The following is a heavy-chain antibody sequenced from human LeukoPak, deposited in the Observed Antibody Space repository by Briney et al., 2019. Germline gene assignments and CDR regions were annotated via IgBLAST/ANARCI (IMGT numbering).Heavy chain of an antibody. D-gene: IGHD6-13*01. Sequence: SETLSLTCTVSGGSISSSHWWSWVRQPPGKGLGWIGEIYHSGSINYNPSLKSRVTISIDKSKNQFSLKLSSVTAADTAVYYCASLYGSSWPPFDYWGQGTLVTVSS. CDR1: GGSISSSHW. J-gene: IGHJ4*02. CDR2: IYHSGSI. CDR3: ASLYGSSWPPFDY. V-gene: IGHV4-4*02.